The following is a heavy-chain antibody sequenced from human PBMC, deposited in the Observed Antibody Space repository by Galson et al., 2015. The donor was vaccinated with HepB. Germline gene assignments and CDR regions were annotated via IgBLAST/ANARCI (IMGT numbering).Heavy chain of an antibody. V-gene: IGHV3-7*03. CDR3: ARDNNYYDSSGYPY. D-gene: IGHD3-22*01. CDR2: IKQDGSEK. J-gene: IGHJ4*02. Sequence: SLRLSCAASGFTFSSYWMSWVRQAPGKGLEWVANIKQDGSEKYYVDSVKGRFTISRDNAKNSLYLQMNSLRAEDTAVYYCARDNNYYDSSGYPYWGQGTLVTVSS. CDR1: GFTFSSYW.